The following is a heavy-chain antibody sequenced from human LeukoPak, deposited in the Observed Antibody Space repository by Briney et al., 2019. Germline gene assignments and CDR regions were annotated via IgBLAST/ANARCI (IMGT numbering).Heavy chain of an antibody. Sequence: GGSLRLSCAASGFTFSSYWMSWVRQAPGKGPEWVANIKQDGSENYYVDSVKGRFTISRDNAKNSLYLQMNSLRAEDTAVYYCARDVVRGVNYYWGQGTLVTVSS. V-gene: IGHV3-7*01. J-gene: IGHJ4*02. CDR2: IKQDGSEN. CDR1: GFTFSSYW. D-gene: IGHD3-10*01. CDR3: ARDVVRGVNYY.